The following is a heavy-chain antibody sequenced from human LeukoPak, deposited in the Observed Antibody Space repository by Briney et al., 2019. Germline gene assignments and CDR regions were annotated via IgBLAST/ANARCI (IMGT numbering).Heavy chain of an antibody. Sequence: GGSLRLSCAPSGFPFIDYSMNWVRQAQGKGLEWISYIGIESGNTKYADSVKGRFTISGASAKNSLYLQMHSLRVEHTAVYYCARDHTSAFDNWGQGTLVTVSS. V-gene: IGHV3-48*04. J-gene: IGHJ4*02. CDR3: ARDHTSAFDN. CDR1: GFPFIDYS. CDR2: IGIESGNT.